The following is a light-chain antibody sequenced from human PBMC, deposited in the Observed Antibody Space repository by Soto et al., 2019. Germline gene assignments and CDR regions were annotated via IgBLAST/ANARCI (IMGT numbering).Light chain of an antibody. CDR2: GAS. V-gene: IGKV3-20*01. Sequence: IVLTQSPGTLSLSPGDGATLSCRASQRVSSRYLAWYQQKPGQAPRLLIYGASDRTTGTPDRFSGSGSGTDFTLTISSLEPEDSAVYYCQQYNNWWTFGQGTKVDIK. CDR3: QQYNNWWT. CDR1: QRVSSRY. J-gene: IGKJ1*01.